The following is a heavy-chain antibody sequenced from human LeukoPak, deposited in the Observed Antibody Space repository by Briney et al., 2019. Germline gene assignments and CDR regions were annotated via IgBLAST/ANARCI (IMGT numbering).Heavy chain of an antibody. CDR3: ARSYDFWSGPPFDP. V-gene: IGHV1-2*02. J-gene: IGHJ5*02. D-gene: IGHD3-3*01. CDR2: INTNSGGT. CDR1: GYTFTGHY. Sequence: VASVKVSCKASGYTFTGHYMHWVRQAPGQGLEWMGWINTNSGGTKYAQKFQGRVTLTRDTSISTAYMELSRLRCDDTAVYYCARSYDFWSGPPFDPWGQGTLVTVSS.